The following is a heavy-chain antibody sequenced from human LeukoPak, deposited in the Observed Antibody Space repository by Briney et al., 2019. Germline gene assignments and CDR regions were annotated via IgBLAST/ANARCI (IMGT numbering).Heavy chain of an antibody. D-gene: IGHD3-22*01. CDR3: ARDPTAYYDSSGYYLNTIEY. CDR1: GFTFSSYE. Sequence: PGGSLRLSCAASGFTFSSYEMNWVRQAPGKGLEWVSYISSSGSTIYYADSVKGRFTISRDNVKNTLYLQMNSLRAEDTAVYYCARDPTAYYDSSGYYLNTIEYWGQGTLVTVSS. J-gene: IGHJ4*02. CDR2: ISSSGSTI. V-gene: IGHV3-48*03.